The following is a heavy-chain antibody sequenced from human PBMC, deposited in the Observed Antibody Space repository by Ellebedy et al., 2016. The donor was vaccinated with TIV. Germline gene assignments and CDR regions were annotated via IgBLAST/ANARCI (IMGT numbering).Heavy chain of an antibody. D-gene: IGHD7-27*01. CDR1: GYSLSSYW. J-gene: IGHJ3*02. CDR3: ARQSQGLGQGPFDI. V-gene: IGHV5-10-1*01. CDR2: IDPSDSYT. Sequence: GESLKISCKGSGYSLSSYWISWVRQMPGRGLEWMGRIDPSDSYTHYSPTFQGHLTISIDKSISTAYLQWSSLKASDTAMYYCARQSQGLGQGPFDIWGQGTMVTVSS.